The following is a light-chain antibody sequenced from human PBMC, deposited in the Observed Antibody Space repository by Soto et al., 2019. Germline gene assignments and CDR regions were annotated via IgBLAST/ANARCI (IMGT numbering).Light chain of an antibody. V-gene: IGLV1-40*01. CDR3: QAYDRSLSGSV. J-gene: IGLJ3*02. Sequence: QAVVTQPPSVSGAPGQRVTISCTGTSSNIGAGSDVHWYQQFPGTAPKVLIYGNNNRPSGVPDRFSGSKSGTSASLAITGLQAADEANYYCQAYDRSLSGSVFGGGTKLTVL. CDR1: SSNIGAGSD. CDR2: GNN.